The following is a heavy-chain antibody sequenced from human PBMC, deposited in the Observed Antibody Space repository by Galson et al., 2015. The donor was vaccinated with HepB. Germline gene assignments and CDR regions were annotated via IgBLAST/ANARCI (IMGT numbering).Heavy chain of an antibody. D-gene: IGHD6-19*01. Sequence: SLRLSCAASGFTFSSYAMHWVRQAPGKGLEWVAVISYDGSNKYYADSVKGRFTISRDNSKNTLYLQMSSLRAEDTAVYYCVKVGSGWYYFDYWGQGTLVTVSS. CDR1: GFTFSSYA. V-gene: IGHV3-30*14. J-gene: IGHJ4*02. CDR3: VKVGSGWYYFDY. CDR2: ISYDGSNK.